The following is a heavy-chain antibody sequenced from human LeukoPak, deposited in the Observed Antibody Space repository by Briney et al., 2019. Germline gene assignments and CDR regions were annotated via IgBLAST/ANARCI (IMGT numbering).Heavy chain of an antibody. D-gene: IGHD3-3*01. V-gene: IGHV1-46*01. CDR3: ARAPGDDFWSGPYYYYGMDV. Sequence: APVKVSCKASGYTFTSYYMHWVRQAPGQGLEWMGIINPSGGSTSYAQKFQGRVTMTRDTSTSTVYMELSSLRSEDTAVYYCARAPGDDFWSGPYYYYGMDVWGQGTTVTVSS. J-gene: IGHJ6*02. CDR2: INPSGGST. CDR1: GYTFTSYY.